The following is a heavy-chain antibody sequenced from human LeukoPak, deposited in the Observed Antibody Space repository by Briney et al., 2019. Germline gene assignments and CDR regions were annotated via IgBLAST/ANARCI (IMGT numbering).Heavy chain of an antibody. D-gene: IGHD3-22*01. CDR1: GFTFSSYS. V-gene: IGHV3-21*01. CDR3: ARGSMITNY. J-gene: IGHJ4*02. Sequence: GGSLRLSCAASGFTFSSYSMNWVRQAPGKGLEWVSSISSRSSYIYYADSVKGRFTISRDNAKNSLYLQMNSLRAEDTAVYYCARGSMITNYWGQGTLVTVSS. CDR2: ISSRSSYI.